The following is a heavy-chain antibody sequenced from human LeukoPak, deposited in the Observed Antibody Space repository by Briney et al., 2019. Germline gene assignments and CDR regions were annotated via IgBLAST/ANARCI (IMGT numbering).Heavy chain of an antibody. CDR3: AGLVGRYSSGLYYYYFDY. CDR2: MYLSGST. Sequence: SETLSLTCNVSGDSINSLDLWSWVRQPPGKGLEWIGDMYLSGSTHSNPSVKSRVTISIDKSKNQFFLNLSSVTAADTAVYYCAGLVGRYSSGLYYYYFDYWGQGTLVTVSS. CDR1: GDSINSLDL. V-gene: IGHV4-4*02. J-gene: IGHJ4*02. D-gene: IGHD3-22*01.